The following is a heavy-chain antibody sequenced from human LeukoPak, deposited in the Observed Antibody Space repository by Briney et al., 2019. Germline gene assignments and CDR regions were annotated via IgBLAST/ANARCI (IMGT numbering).Heavy chain of an antibody. CDR3: AKGYCSGGSCKGELDY. CDR2: ISGSGGST. V-gene: IGHV3-23*01. J-gene: IGHJ4*02. D-gene: IGHD2-15*01. CDR1: GFTFSIYA. Sequence: GGSLRLSCAASGFTFSIYAMSWVRQAPGKGLEWVSGISGSGGSTYYADSVKGRFTISRDNSKNTLYLQMNSLRDDDTAVYYCAKGYCSGGSCKGELDYWGQGTLVTVPS.